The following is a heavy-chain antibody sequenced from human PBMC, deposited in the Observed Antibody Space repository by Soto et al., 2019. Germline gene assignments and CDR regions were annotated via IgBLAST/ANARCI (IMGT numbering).Heavy chain of an antibody. V-gene: IGHV1-8*01. D-gene: IGHD6-13*01. CDR1: GYTFNKFD. CDR2: VNPNSGNT. CDR3: AREAIGTDYMDV. J-gene: IGHJ6*03. Sequence: ASVKVSFKTSGYTFNKFDMNWVRQATGQELEWMGWVNPNSGNTGYAQKFRGRVTMTMDTSLNTAFMELTSLQFEDSAVYYCAREAIGTDYMDVWGKGTTVSVSS.